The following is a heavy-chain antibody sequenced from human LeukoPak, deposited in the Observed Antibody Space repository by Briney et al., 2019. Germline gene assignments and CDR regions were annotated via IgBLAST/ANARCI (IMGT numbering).Heavy chain of an antibody. V-gene: IGHV3-21*01. CDR1: GFTFSSYS. CDR2: ISSSSSYI. J-gene: IGHJ4*02. Sequence: PGGSLRLSCAASGFTFSSYSMNWVRQAPGKGLEWVSPISSSSSYIYYADSVKGRFTISRDNAKNSLYLQMNSLRAADTAAYYCARDIRALRTANDGFDYWGQGTLVTVSS. D-gene: IGHD5-18*01. CDR3: ARDIRALRTANDGFDY.